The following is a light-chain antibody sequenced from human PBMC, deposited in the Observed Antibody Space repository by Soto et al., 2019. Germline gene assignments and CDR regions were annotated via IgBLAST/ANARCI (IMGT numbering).Light chain of an antibody. J-gene: IGKJ1*01. V-gene: IGKV2-28*01. CDR3: MQALQARR. CDR2: LGS. Sequence: LPVTPGEPASISCRSSQSLLHSDGYNYLDWYLQKPGQPPQLLIYLGSNRASGVPDRFSGSGSGTDFTLKISRVEAEDVGIYYCMQALQARRFGEGAMLDI. CDR1: QSLLHSDGYNY.